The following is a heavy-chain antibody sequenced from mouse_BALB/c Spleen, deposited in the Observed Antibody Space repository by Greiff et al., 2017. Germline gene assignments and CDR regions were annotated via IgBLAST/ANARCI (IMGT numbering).Heavy chain of an antibody. CDR2: INPGSGGT. V-gene: IGHV1-54*01. D-gene: IGHD2-1*01. J-gene: IGHJ4*01. CDR3: ARKGDYGNYNAMDY. Sequence: QVQLQQSGAELVRPGTSVRVSCKASGYAFTNYLIEWVKQRPGQGLEWIGVINPGSGGTNYNEKFKGKATLTADKSSTTAYMQLSSLTSDDSAVYFCARKGDYGNYNAMDYWGQGTSVTVSS. CDR1: GYAFTNYL.